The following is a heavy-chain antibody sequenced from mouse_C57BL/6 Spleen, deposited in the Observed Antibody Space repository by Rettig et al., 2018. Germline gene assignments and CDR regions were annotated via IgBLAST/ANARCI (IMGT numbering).Heavy chain of an antibody. V-gene: IGHV10-1*01. J-gene: IGHJ2*01. CDR3: VSGTGTFDY. D-gene: IGHD4-1*01. Sequence: SVKDRFTISRDDSESMLYLQMNNLKTEDTAMYYCVSGTGTFDYWGQGTTLTVSS.